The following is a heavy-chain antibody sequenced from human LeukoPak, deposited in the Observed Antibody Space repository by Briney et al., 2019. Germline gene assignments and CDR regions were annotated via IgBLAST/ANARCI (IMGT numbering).Heavy chain of an antibody. CDR3: ARVMGCSSTSCPYYYYGMDV. Sequence: PGGSLRLSCAASGFTFSDYYMSWIRQAPGKGLEWVSYISSSGSTIYYADSVKGRFTISRDNAKNSLYLQMNSLRAEDTAVYYCARVMGCSSTSCPYYYYGMDVWGQGTTVTVSS. CDR2: ISSSGSTI. J-gene: IGHJ6*02. V-gene: IGHV3-11*01. CDR1: GFTFSDYY. D-gene: IGHD2-2*01.